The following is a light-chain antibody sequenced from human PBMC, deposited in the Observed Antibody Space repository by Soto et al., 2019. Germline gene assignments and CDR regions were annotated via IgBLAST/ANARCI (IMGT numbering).Light chain of an antibody. J-gene: IGKJ4*01. V-gene: IGKV3-11*01. Sequence: ILMTQPPPSLSVSPRERATLSGMDSQSDGSNLAWYQQKPGQAPRLLIYGASTRATGIPARFSGSGSGTDFTLTISSLEPEDFAVYYCQQRSNWPLTFGGGTKVDIK. CDR2: GAS. CDR3: QQRSNWPLT. CDR1: QSDGSN.